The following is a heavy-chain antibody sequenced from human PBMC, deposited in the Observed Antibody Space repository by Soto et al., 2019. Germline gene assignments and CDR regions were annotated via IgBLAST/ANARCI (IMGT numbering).Heavy chain of an antibody. CDR1: GYIFSDYG. D-gene: IGHD2-21*01. J-gene: IGHJ6*02. CDR3: ARKPYSHYYGMDV. CDR2: IIPYNDNT. Sequence: QVQLVQSGVEVKKPGASVQVSCKASGYIFSDYGINWVRLAPGQGLEWMGWIIPYNDNTKYAENFQGRVTLTTDTSTNTVYMELRSLTPDDTGVYFCARKPYSHYYGMDVWGQGTSVTVSS. V-gene: IGHV1-18*01.